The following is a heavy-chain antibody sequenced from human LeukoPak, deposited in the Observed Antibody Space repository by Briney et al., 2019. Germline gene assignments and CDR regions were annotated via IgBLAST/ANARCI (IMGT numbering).Heavy chain of an antibody. Sequence: ASVTVSFKASGYTFTVYYMHWVRQAPGQGLEWMGWINPNSGGTNYAQKFQGRVTMTRDTSISTAYMELSRLRSDDTAVYYCARDRYFESSGYYYSDYWGQGTLVTVSS. J-gene: IGHJ4*02. V-gene: IGHV1-2*02. CDR1: GYTFTVYY. CDR3: ARDRYFESSGYYYSDY. CDR2: INPNSGGT. D-gene: IGHD3-22*01.